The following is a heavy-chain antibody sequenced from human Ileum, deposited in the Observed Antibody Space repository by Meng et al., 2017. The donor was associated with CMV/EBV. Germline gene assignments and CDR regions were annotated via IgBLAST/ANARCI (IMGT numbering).Heavy chain of an antibody. J-gene: IGHJ4*02. V-gene: IGHV3-23*01. D-gene: IGHD3-16*01. CDR2: ISGSGGST. CDR3: ARGGSTYYGY. Sequence: GESLKISCAASGFTFSSYAMSWVRQAPGKGLEWVSAISGSGGSTYYADSVKGRFTISRDNSKNTLYLQMNSLRAEDTAVYYCARGGSTYYGYWGQGSLVTVSS. CDR1: GFTFSSYA.